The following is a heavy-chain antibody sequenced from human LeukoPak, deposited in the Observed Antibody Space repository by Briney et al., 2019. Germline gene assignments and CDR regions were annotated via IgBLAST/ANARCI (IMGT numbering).Heavy chain of an antibody. CDR1: GFTLSTYW. V-gene: IGHV3-7*01. CDR3: ATTFGGGLVQY. J-gene: IGHJ4*02. D-gene: IGHD3-16*01. Sequence: PGGSLRLSCVASGFTLSTYWISWVRQAPGKGLEWVATIQTDGSEKHYVDSARGRFTISRDNAENSLYLLLNSLRVEDTAEYFCATTFGGGLVQYWGQGALVTVSS. CDR2: IQTDGSEK.